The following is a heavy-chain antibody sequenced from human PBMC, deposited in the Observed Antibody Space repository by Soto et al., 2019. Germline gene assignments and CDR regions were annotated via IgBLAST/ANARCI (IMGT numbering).Heavy chain of an antibody. CDR2: VNAYNGAT. Sequence: GGPVKVSCKSSGYNFDAYYIHWVRQAPGQGLEWMGCVNAYNGATLFAQVFQGRVSMTRDTSITSAVMELSGLTSGDTAVYYCARSRSTVSRGSYFDVWGQGALVTVSS. CDR1: GYNFDAYY. J-gene: IGHJ4*02. CDR3: ARSRSTVSRGSYFDV. D-gene: IGHD4-4*01. V-gene: IGHV1-2*02.